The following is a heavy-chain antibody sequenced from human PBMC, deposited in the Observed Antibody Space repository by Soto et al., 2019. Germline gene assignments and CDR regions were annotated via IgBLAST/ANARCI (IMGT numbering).Heavy chain of an antibody. V-gene: IGHV4-30-4*01. CDR3: ARDHGYGDYEVDGMDV. Sequence: SETLCLTCTVSGGSIISGDYYWSWIRQPPGKGLEWIGYIYYSGSTYYNPSLKSRVTISVDTSKNQFSLKLSSVTAADTAVYYCARDHGYGDYEVDGMDVWGQGTTVT. J-gene: IGHJ6*02. CDR2: IYYSGST. CDR1: GGSIISGDYY. D-gene: IGHD4-17*01.